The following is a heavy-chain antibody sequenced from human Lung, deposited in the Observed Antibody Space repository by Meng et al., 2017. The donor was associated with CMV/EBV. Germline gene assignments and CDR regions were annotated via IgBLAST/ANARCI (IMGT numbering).Heavy chain of an antibody. D-gene: IGHD6-13*01. Sequence: GGSXRLXCVASGSTFRSYAMHWVRQAPGKGLEWVAFISYDGGKKYYADSVKGRFTISRDNSNNTLYLQMSSLRADDTAVYYCVRSFAPYTSSWYGVWGQGTXVNGAS. V-gene: IGHV3-30-3*01. CDR2: ISYDGGKK. CDR1: GSTFRSYA. CDR3: VRSFAPYTSSWYGV. J-gene: IGHJ4*02.